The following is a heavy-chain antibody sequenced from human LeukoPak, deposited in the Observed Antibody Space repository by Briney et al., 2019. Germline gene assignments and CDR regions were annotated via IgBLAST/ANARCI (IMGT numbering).Heavy chain of an antibody. D-gene: IGHD2-21*02. CDR3: ARDRGVVVPAMGYYFDY. Sequence: PGGSLRLSCAASGFTFSSYSMNWVRQAPGKGLEWVSYITNRGSTTYYTDSVKGRFTISRDNARNSLYLQMNSLRAEDTAVYYCARDRGVVVPAMGYYFDYWGQGTPVTVSS. CDR1: GFTFSSYS. V-gene: IGHV3-48*04. J-gene: IGHJ4*02. CDR2: ITNRGSTT.